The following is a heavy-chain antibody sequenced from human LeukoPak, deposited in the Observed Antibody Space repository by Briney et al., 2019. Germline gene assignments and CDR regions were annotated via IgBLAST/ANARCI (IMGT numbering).Heavy chain of an antibody. CDR1: GGSISNHY. J-gene: IGHJ6*03. CDR3: ARRSTNYYYMDV. Sequence: SETLSLTCTVSGGSISNHYWSWIRQPPGKGLEWIGYIYYSGSTNYNPSLKSRVAISVDTSKNQFSLKLSSVTAADTAVYYCARRSTNYYYMDVWGKGTTVTVSS. D-gene: IGHD2-2*01. V-gene: IGHV4-59*11. CDR2: IYYSGST.